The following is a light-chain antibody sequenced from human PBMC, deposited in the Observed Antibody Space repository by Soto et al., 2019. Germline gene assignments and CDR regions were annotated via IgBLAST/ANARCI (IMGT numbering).Light chain of an antibody. J-gene: IGKJ2*01. V-gene: IGKV1-5*03. CDR2: EAS. CDR1: QSISSW. CDR3: QQYNSYPYT. Sequence: DIQMTQSPSTLSASVGDRVTITCRASQSISSWLAWYQQKPGKAPKLLIYEASNLENGVPPRFSGSRSGTEFSLTISRLRPDDFATYYCQQYNSYPYTFGQGTKLEIK.